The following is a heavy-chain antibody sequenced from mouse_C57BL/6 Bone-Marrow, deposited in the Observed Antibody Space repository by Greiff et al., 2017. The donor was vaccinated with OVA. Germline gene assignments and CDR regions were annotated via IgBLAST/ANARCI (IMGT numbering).Heavy chain of an antibody. CDR2: IDPSDSYT. V-gene: IGHV1-69*01. CDR1: GYTFTSYW. Sequence: QVQLQQPGAELVMPGASVKLSCKASGYTFTSYWMHWVKQRPGQGLEWIGEIDPSDSYTNYNQKFKGKSTLTVDKSSSTAYMQLSSLTSEDSAVYYCARYHYGNLFDYWGQGTTLTVSS. CDR3: ARYHYGNLFDY. D-gene: IGHD2-1*01. J-gene: IGHJ2*01.